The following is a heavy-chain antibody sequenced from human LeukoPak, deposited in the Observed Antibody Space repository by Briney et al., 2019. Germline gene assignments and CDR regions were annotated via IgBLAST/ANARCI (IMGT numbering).Heavy chain of an antibody. Sequence: GESLKISCKGSGYTFTSYWITWVRQMPGKGLEWMGRIDHSDSHASYSPSLQGHVTISADKSINTAYLQWSSLKASDTAMYYCARHDCSGGSCPLAYWGQGTLVT. J-gene: IGHJ4*02. CDR1: GYTFTSYW. CDR3: ARHDCSGGSCPLAY. V-gene: IGHV5-10-1*01. D-gene: IGHD2-15*01. CDR2: IDHSDSHA.